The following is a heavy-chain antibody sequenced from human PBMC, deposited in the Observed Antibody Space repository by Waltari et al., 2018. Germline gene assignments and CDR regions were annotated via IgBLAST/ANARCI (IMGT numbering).Heavy chain of an antibody. CDR2: ISGSGGST. CDR3: AKEPYSSSSRYYFDY. J-gene: IGHJ4*02. CDR1: GFTFSSYA. D-gene: IGHD6-6*01. Sequence: EVQLLESGGGLVQPGGSLRLSCAASGFTFSSYAMNWVRQAPGKGLEWVAAISGSGGSTYYADPVKGRFTISRDNSKNTLYLQMNSLRAEDTAVYYCAKEPYSSSSRYYFDYWGQGTLVTVSS. V-gene: IGHV3-23*01.